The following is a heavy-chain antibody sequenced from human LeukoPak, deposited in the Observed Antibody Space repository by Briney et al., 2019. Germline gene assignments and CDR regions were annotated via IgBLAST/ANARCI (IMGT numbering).Heavy chain of an antibody. D-gene: IGHD1-1*01. CDR1: GFTFSSYG. Sequence: GGSLRLSCAAPGFTFSSYGMHWVRQAPGKGLEWVSSISSSSSYMFYADSAKGRFTISRDNAKNSLYLQVNSLRAEDTAVYYCVRVVPGTGSLDFWGQGALVTVSS. J-gene: IGHJ4*02. CDR2: ISSSSSYM. CDR3: VRVVPGTGSLDF. V-gene: IGHV3-21*01.